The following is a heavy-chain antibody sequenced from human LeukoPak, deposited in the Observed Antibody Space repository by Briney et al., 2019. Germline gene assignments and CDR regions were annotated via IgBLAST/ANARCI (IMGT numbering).Heavy chain of an antibody. Sequence: ASVKVSYKASGFTFTGYSLHGLRQAPGQGLEWMGWINPNSGGTNYAQKFQGRVTMTRDTSINTAYLELSSLRSDDTAVYYCAREYYYGSGSYYLWFDPRGQGTLVTVSS. J-gene: IGHJ5*02. V-gene: IGHV1-2*02. CDR3: AREYYYGSGSYYLWFDP. D-gene: IGHD3-10*01. CDR2: INPNSGGT. CDR1: GFTFTGYS.